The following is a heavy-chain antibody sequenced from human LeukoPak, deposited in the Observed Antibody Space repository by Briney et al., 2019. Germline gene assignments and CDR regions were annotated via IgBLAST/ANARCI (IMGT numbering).Heavy chain of an antibody. CDR1: GFTFSSYW. CDR2: IKQDGSEK. J-gene: IGHJ5*02. CDR3: AKDYSKTSYYGSGTYYRPNWFDP. D-gene: IGHD3-10*01. V-gene: IGHV3-7*01. Sequence: HPGGSLRLSCAASGFTFSSYWMSWVRQAPGKGLEWVANIKQDGSEKYYVDSVKGRFTISRDNAKNSLYLQMNSLRPDDTAVYYCAKDYSKTSYYGSGTYYRPNWFDPWGQGTLVTVSS.